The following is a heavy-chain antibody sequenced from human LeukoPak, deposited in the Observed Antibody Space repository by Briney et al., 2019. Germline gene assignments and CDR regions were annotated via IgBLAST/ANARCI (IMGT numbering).Heavy chain of an antibody. CDR3: TRDYSYDSSGHKGDDAFEI. CDR2: IKSKTDGGTT. V-gene: IGHV3-15*01. CDR1: GFTFSNAW. D-gene: IGHD3-22*01. J-gene: IGHJ3*02. Sequence: GGSLRLSCAASGFTFSNAWMSWVRQAPGKGLEWVGRIKSKTDGGTTDYAAPVKGRFTISRDDSRSVAYLQLNSLKSEDTAVYYCTRDYSYDSSGHKGDDAFEIWGQGTMVTVSS.